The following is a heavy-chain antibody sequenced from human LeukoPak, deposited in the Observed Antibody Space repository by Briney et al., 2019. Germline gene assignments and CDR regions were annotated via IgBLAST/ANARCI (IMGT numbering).Heavy chain of an antibody. D-gene: IGHD3-22*01. Sequence: GGSLRLSGAASGFTFSSYSMNWLRQAPGKGLEWVSSISSSSSYIYYADSVKGRFTIYRDNAKNSLYLQMNSLRAEDTAVYYFARAGSSGYYPDYWGQGTLVTVSS. CDR2: ISSSSSYI. V-gene: IGHV3-21*01. CDR1: GFTFSSYS. CDR3: ARAGSSGYYPDY. J-gene: IGHJ4*02.